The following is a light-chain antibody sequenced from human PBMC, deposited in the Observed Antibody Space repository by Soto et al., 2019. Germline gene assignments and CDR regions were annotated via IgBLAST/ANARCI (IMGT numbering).Light chain of an antibody. Sequence: QSVLSQPPSASGTPGQRVTISCSGSSSNIGSNTVSWYQQFPGTAPKLLIYFNIQRPSGVPDRFSGSKSGTSASLAISGLQSEDEADYYCAAWDDTLNGYVLGNGTKLT. CDR3: AAWDDTLNGYV. V-gene: IGLV1-44*01. CDR2: FNI. CDR1: SSNIGSNT. J-gene: IGLJ1*01.